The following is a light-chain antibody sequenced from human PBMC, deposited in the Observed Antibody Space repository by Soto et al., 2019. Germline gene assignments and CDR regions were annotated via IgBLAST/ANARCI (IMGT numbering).Light chain of an antibody. CDR2: EVS. V-gene: IGLV2-23*02. Sequence: QSVLTQPASVSGAPGQSVTISCTGTSSDIASYNLVSWYQQYPGKAPKLIIYEVSQRPSGDSSRFSGSKSGSTASLTISGLQADDEATYFCCSYAGSSAFVLFGGGTQLTVL. J-gene: IGLJ2*01. CDR3: CSYAGSSAFVL. CDR1: SSDIASYNL.